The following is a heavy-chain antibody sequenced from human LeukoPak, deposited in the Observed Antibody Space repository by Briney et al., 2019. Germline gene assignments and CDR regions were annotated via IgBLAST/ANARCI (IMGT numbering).Heavy chain of an antibody. J-gene: IGHJ4*02. Sequence: GGSLRLSCAASGFTVSSNYMSWVRQAPGKGLEWVSVIYSGGSTYYADSVKGRFTISRDNSKNTLYLQMNSLRAEDTAVYYCAKDSSYGSYFDYWGQGTLVTVSS. CDR3: AKDSSYGSYFDY. D-gene: IGHD5-18*01. CDR1: GFTVSSNY. V-gene: IGHV3-53*01. CDR2: IYSGGST.